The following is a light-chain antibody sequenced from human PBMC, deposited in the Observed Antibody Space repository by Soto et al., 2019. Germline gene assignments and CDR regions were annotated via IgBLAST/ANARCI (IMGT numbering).Light chain of an antibody. CDR1: SSDVGAYNY. V-gene: IGLV2-8*01. J-gene: IGLJ3*02. Sequence: QSALTQPPSASGSPGQSVTISCTGTSSDVGAYNYVCWYQQHPGKAPKLIISEVTTRPSGVPDRFSGSKSGNTASLTVTGLQAEDEADYYCSSYAGSNKPWVFGGGTKLTVL. CDR3: SSYAGSNKPWV. CDR2: EVT.